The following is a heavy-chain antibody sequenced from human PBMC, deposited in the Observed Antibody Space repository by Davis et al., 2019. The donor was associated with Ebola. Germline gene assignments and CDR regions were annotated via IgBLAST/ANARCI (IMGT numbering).Heavy chain of an antibody. J-gene: IGHJ6*02. CDR3: VKGVRDYGHNGMDV. D-gene: IGHD4-17*01. Sequence: GGSLRLSCAASGFTFSSYWMSWVRQAPGKGLEWVANIKQDGSEKYYVDSVKGRFTISRDNAKNSLYLQMNSLRPEDTALYYCVKGVRDYGHNGMDVWGQGTTVIVSS. CDR2: IKQDGSEK. CDR1: GFTFSSYW. V-gene: IGHV3-7*03.